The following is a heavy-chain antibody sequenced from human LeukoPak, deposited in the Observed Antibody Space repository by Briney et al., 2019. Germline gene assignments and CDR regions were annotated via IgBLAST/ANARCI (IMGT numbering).Heavy chain of an antibody. Sequence: SETLSLTCTVSGGYISSYYWSWIRQPPGKGLEWIGEINHSGSTNYNPSLKSRVTMSVDTSKNQFSLKLSSVTAADTAVYYYARGLWLANFDYWGQGTLVTVSS. V-gene: IGHV4-59*12. CDR3: ARGLWLANFDY. D-gene: IGHD6-19*01. CDR1: GGYISSYY. J-gene: IGHJ4*02. CDR2: INHSGST.